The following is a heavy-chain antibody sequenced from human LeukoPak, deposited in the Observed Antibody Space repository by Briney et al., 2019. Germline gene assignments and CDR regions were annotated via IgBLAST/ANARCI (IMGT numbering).Heavy chain of an antibody. CDR3: ARDRDGFDY. J-gene: IGHJ4*02. CDR2: ISSSGSTI. D-gene: IGHD3-10*01. Sequence: GGSLRLSCAASGFTFSSYEMNWVRQAPGKGLEWVSYISSSGSTIYYADSAKGRFTISRDNAKNSLYLQMNSLRAEDTAVYYCARDRDGFDYWGQGTLVTVSS. CDR1: GFTFSSYE. V-gene: IGHV3-48*03.